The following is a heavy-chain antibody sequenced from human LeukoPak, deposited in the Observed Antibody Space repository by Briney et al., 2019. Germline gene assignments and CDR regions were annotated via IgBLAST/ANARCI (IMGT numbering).Heavy chain of an antibody. CDR2: ISGSGGST. V-gene: IGHV3-23*01. CDR1: GFTVSSYA. J-gene: IGHJ4*02. D-gene: IGHD1-1*01. Sequence: GGSLRLSCAASGFTVSSYAMSWVRQAPGKGLEWVSAISGSGGSTYYADSVKGRFTISRDNSKNTLSLQMNSLRAEDTAIYYCAKASNTWNYFDYWGQGTLVTVSS. CDR3: AKASNTWNYFDY.